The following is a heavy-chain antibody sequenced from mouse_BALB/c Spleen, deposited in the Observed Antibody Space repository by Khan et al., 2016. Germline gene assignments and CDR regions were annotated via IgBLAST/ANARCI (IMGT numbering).Heavy chain of an antibody. V-gene: IGHV3-2*02. CDR1: GYSITSDYA. J-gene: IGHJ3*01. CDR3: VRSYGYRGFAG. Sequence: VQLKESGPGLVKPSQSLSLTCTVTGYSITSDYAWNWIRQFPGNKLEWMGYINYSGSTNYNPSLKSRISITRDTSKNHLFLRVISVTTEDTATYYCVRSYGYRGFAGWGQGTLVTVS. CDR2: INYSGST. D-gene: IGHD2-2*01.